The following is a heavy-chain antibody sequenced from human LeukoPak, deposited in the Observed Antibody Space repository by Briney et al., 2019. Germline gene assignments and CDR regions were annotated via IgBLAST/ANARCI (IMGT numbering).Heavy chain of an antibody. CDR3: ARDPNYDILTGYYTDY. CDR2: IYTSGRT. Sequence: SETLSLTCTVSGGSINSYYWSWIRQPAGKGLEWIGHIYTSGRTTYNPSLKSRVTMPVDTSKNQFSLKLTSVTAADTAVYYCARDPNYDILTGYYTDYWGQGTLVTVSS. V-gene: IGHV4-4*07. CDR1: GGSINSYY. D-gene: IGHD3-9*01. J-gene: IGHJ4*02.